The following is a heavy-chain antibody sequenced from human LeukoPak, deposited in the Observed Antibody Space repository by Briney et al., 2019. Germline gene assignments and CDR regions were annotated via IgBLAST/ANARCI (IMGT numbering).Heavy chain of an antibody. V-gene: IGHV4-34*01. CDR1: GGSFSGYY. J-gene: IGHJ4*02. CDR3: ARESGSSGYYRNYFDY. Sequence: PSETLSLTCAVSGGSFSGYYWSWIRQPPGKGLEWSGEINHSGSTNYNPSLESRVTISVDTSKNQFSLKLSSVTAADTAVYYCARESGSSGYYRNYFDYWGQGTLVTVSS. D-gene: IGHD3-22*01. CDR2: INHSGST.